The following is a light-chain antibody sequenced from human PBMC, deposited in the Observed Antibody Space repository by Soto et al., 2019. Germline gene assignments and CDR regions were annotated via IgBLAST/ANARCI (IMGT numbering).Light chain of an antibody. V-gene: IGKV1-9*01. CDR2: AAS. CDR3: QQLNSYVST. J-gene: IGKJ5*01. CDR1: QGISSY. Sequence: DIQLTQSPSFLSASVGDRVTITCRASQGISSYLAWYQQKPGKAPNLLIYAASTLESGVPSRFSGSGSGTEFTLTITNLRPEDFATYYCQQLNSYVSTFGQGTRLEIK.